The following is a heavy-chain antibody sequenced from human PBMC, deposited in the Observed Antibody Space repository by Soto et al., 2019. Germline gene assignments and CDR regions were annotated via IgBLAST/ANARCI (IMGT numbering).Heavy chain of an antibody. D-gene: IGHD3-22*01. J-gene: IGHJ4*02. CDR1: GFTFSSYA. CDR2: ISGSGGST. Sequence: GGSLRLSCAASGFTFSSYAMSWVRQAPGKGLEWVSAISGSGGSTYYADSVKGRFTISRDNSKNTLYLQMNSLRAEDTAVYYCAKVGYYDSSGYLRPGSFDYWGQGTLVT. CDR3: AKVGYYDSSGYLRPGSFDY. V-gene: IGHV3-23*01.